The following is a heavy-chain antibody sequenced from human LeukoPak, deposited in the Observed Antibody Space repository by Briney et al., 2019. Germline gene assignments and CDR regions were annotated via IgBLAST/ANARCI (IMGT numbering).Heavy chain of an antibody. CDR1: GGSISSYY. V-gene: IGHV4-4*09. CDR3: ARHHPYCSSTSCYYDY. Sequence: SETLSLTCTVSGGSISSYYWSWIRQPPGKGLEWIGYIYTSGSTNYNPSLKSRVTISVDTSKNQFALKLSSGTAADTAVYYCARHHPYCSSTSCYYDYWGQGTLVTVSS. D-gene: IGHD2-2*01. J-gene: IGHJ4*02. CDR2: IYTSGST.